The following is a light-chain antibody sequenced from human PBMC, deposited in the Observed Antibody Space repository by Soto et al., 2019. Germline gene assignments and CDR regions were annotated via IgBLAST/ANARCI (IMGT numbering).Light chain of an antibody. J-gene: IGKJ4*01. CDR2: RAS. CDR1: QSVSRNY. Sequence: EIVLTQSPGTLSLSPGERATLSCRASQSVSRNYLAWYQQKPDQAPRLLIYRASSRATGIPDRFSGSGSGTDFTLTISILEPEDFAVYYCQQYGGSPTFGGGTKVEIK. CDR3: QQYGGSPT. V-gene: IGKV3-20*01.